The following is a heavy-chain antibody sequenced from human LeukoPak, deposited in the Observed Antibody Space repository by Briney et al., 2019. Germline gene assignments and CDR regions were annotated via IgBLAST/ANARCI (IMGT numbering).Heavy chain of an antibody. V-gene: IGHV1-18*01. CDR3: ARDYYGSGFNWFDP. Sequence: ASVKVSCKASGYTFTSYGISWVRQAPGQGLEWMGWTSAYNGNTNYAQKLQGRVTMTTDTSTSTAYMELRSLRSEDTAVYYCARDYYGSGFNWFDPWGQGTLVTVSS. CDR2: TSAYNGNT. CDR1: GYTFTSYG. J-gene: IGHJ5*02. D-gene: IGHD3-10*01.